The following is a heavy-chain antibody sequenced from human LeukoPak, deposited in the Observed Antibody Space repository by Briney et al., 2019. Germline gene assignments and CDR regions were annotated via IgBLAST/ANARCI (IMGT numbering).Heavy chain of an antibody. D-gene: IGHD2-21*02. V-gene: IGHV1-2*02. Sequence: ASVKVSRKASGYTFTGYYMHWVRQAPGQGLEWMGWINTNSGGTNYAQKLQGRVTMTTDTSTSTAYMELRSLRSDDTAVCYCARRGGDCYSCIDYWGQGTLVTVSS. CDR2: INTNSGGT. CDR1: GYTFTGYY. CDR3: ARRGGDCYSCIDY. J-gene: IGHJ4*02.